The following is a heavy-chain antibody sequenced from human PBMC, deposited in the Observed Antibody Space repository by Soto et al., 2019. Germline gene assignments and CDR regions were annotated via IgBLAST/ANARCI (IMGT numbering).Heavy chain of an antibody. CDR1: GFPFSNYE. CDR2: ISSGGSTV. Sequence: EVQLVESGGGLVQPGGSLRLSCAASGFPFSNYEMNWVRQAPGKGLEWVAYISSGGSTVHYADSVRGRFTVSRDNARNSLYLQMNTLRVEDTALYYCARDRAAAGYWGQGTLVTVSS. J-gene: IGHJ4*02. V-gene: IGHV3-48*03. CDR3: ARDRAAAGY. D-gene: IGHD2-2*01.